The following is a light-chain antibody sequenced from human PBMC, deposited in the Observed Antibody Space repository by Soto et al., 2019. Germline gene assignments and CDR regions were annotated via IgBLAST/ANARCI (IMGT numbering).Light chain of an antibody. J-gene: IGLJ2*01. CDR3: ASWDDSLNGLV. CDR2: SNN. Sequence: QSVLPQPPSASGTPGQRVTISCSGSSSNIGSNTVNWYQQLPGTAPKLLIYSNNQRPSGVPDRFSGSKSVTSASLAISGLPSDDEADYYCASWDDSLNGLVFGRGTKLTVL. V-gene: IGLV1-44*01. CDR1: SSNIGSNT.